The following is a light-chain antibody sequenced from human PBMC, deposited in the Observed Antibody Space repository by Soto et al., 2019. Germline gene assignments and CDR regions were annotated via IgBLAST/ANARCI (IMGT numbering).Light chain of an antibody. V-gene: IGKV3-11*01. CDR2: DAY. CDR1: QSVSSY. CDR3: QQRSNWSRT. Sequence: EIVLTQSPATLSLSPGERATLSCRASQSVSSYLAWYQQKPGQAPRLLIYDAYNRATGIPARFSGSGSGTDFTLTISSLEPVDFAVYYCQQRSNWSRTFGQGTKVEVK. J-gene: IGKJ1*01.